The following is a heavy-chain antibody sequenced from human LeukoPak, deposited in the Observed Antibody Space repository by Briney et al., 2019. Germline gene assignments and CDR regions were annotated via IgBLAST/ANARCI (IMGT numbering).Heavy chain of an antibody. Sequence: PRASVKVSCKASGYTFTSYAMNWVRQAPGQGLEWMGWINTNAGNPTYAQGFTGRFVFSLDTSVSTTYLQISSLKAEDTAVYFCARAFQSLGGLSLPDYWGQGTLLTVSS. CDR1: GYTFTSYA. CDR3: ARAFQSLGGLSLPDY. CDR2: INTNAGNP. D-gene: IGHD3-16*02. V-gene: IGHV7-4-1*02. J-gene: IGHJ4*02.